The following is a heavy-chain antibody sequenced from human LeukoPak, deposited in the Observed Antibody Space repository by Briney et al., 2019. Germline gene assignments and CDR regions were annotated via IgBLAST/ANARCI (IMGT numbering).Heavy chain of an antibody. Sequence: PGGSLRLSCAASGFTFSTYSMNWVRQAPGKGLEWVSYINPSSSDKYYTDSVEGRFTISRDNAKNSLFLQLHGLRAEDTAAYYCARDYNLGQEALVTVSS. CDR2: INPSSSDK. CDR3: ARDYN. CDR1: GFTFSTYS. V-gene: IGHV3-48*01. J-gene: IGHJ4*02.